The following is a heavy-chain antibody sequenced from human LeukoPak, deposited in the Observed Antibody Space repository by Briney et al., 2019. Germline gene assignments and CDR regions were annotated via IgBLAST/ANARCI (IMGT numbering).Heavy chain of an antibody. CDR3: AGGKVCYDSSGYYPLYDY. J-gene: IGHJ4*02. V-gene: IGHV4-34*01. Sequence: SETLSLTCAVYGGSFSGYYWSWIRQPPGKGLEWIGEINHSGSTNYNPSLKSRVTISVDTSKNQFSLKLSSVTAADTAVYYCAGGKVCYDSSGYYPLYDYWGQGTLVTVSS. D-gene: IGHD3-22*01. CDR1: GGSFSGYY. CDR2: INHSGST.